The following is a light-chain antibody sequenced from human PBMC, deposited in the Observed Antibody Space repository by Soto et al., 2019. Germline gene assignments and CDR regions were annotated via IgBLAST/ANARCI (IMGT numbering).Light chain of an antibody. J-gene: IGLJ3*02. CDR3: QTWGTGIQV. CDR1: SGHNTYA. V-gene: IGLV4-69*01. Sequence: QSVLTQSPSASASLGASVKLTCTLSSGHNTYAIAWHQQQPEKGPRYLMKLNSDGSHTKGDGIPDRFSGSSSGAERYLTISSLQSEEEADYYCQTWGTGIQVFGGGTQLTVL. CDR2: LNSDGSH.